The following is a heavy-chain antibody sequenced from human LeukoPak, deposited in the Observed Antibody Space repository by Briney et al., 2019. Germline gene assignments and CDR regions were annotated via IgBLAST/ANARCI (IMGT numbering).Heavy chain of an antibody. Sequence: PGGSLRLSCAASAFTFSSYAMHWVRQAPGKGLEWVAVISYDGSNKYYADSVKGRFTISRDNSKNTLYLRMNSLRAEDTAVYYCARGRSGVTIFDYWGQGTLVTVSS. J-gene: IGHJ4*02. V-gene: IGHV3-30-3*01. CDR2: ISYDGSNK. CDR1: AFTFSSYA. D-gene: IGHD3-3*01. CDR3: ARGRSGVTIFDY.